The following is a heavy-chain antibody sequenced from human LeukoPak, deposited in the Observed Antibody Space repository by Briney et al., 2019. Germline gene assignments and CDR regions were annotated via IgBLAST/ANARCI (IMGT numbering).Heavy chain of an antibody. CDR3: ARGAMRPQLWFGELLRGFDP. J-gene: IGHJ5*02. Sequence: PSETLSLTCAVYGGSFSGYYWSWIRQPPGKGLEWIGEINHSGSTNYNPSLKSRVTISVDTSKNQFSLKLSSVTAADTAVYYCARGAMRPQLWFGELLRGFDPWGQGTLVTVSS. CDR2: INHSGST. D-gene: IGHD3-10*01. V-gene: IGHV4-34*01. CDR1: GGSFSGYY.